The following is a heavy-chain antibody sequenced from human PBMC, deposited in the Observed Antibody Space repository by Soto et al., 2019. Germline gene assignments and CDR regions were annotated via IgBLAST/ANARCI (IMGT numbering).Heavy chain of an antibody. CDR2: IYYSGST. J-gene: IGHJ6*02. CDR3: ARHPYYDFWSGYYFMDV. Sequence: ETLSLTGTVSVRSISSSSYYWGWIRQPPGKGLEGIGSIYYSGSTYYNPSLKSRVTISVDTSKNQFSLKLSSVTAADTAVYYCARHPYYDFWSGYYFMDVWGQGTTVTVSS. D-gene: IGHD3-3*01. V-gene: IGHV4-39*01. CDR1: VRSISSSSYY.